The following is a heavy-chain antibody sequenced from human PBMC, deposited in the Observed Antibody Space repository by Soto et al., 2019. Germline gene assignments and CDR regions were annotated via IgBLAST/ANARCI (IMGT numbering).Heavy chain of an antibody. V-gene: IGHV4-4*02. J-gene: IGHJ6*02. CDR3: ARIDDYYDSSGYYLGGGMDV. Sequence: TLSLTCAVSGGSXSSCNWWSWVRQPLGKGLEWIGEIYHSGSTNYNPSLKSRVTISVDKSKNQFSLKLSSVTAADTAVYYCARIDDYYDSSGYYLGGGMDVWGQGTTVTVSS. D-gene: IGHD3-22*01. CDR1: GGSXSSCNW. CDR2: IYHSGST.